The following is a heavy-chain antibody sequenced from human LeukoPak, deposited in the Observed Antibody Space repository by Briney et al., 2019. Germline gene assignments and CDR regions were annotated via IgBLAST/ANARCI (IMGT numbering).Heavy chain of an antibody. Sequence: ASVKVSCKPSGYTLSNLCIKGVRQAPRQRGEWMGWISGNNDNPNYGQKFQGRFTVTTDSSTSTAYMELRNLRFDDTAVYYCARDGTSTDDYWGQGTLVTVSS. D-gene: IGHD2-2*01. CDR3: ARDGTSTDDY. J-gene: IGHJ4*02. V-gene: IGHV1-18*01. CDR2: ISGNNDNP. CDR1: GYTLSNLC.